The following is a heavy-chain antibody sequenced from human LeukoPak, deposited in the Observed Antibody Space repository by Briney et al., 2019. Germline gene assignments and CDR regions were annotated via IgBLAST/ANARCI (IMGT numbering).Heavy chain of an antibody. CDR3: ARLRSDSFDI. V-gene: IGHV4-39*01. CDR1: GGSITSSSYY. J-gene: IGHJ3*02. CDR2: IYYSGNT. Sequence: SETLSLTCTVSGGSITSSSYYWGWVRQPPGKGLEWIGNIYYSGNTYYNPSLKSRVTISADTSEKQISLKLSSVTAADTAIYYCARLRSDSFDIWGQGTMVTVSS.